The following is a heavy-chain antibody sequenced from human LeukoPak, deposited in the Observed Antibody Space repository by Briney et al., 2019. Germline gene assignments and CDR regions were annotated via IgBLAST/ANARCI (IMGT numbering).Heavy chain of an antibody. D-gene: IGHD7-27*01. J-gene: IGHJ4*02. CDR3: AKKVPANWGSYFDY. CDR2: IWYDGSNK. Sequence: GGSLRLSCAASGFTFSSCGMHWVRQAPGKGLEWVAVIWYDGSNKYYADSVKGRFTISRDNSKNTLYLQMNSLRAEDTAVYYCAKKVPANWGSYFDYWGQGTLVTVSS. V-gene: IGHV3-33*06. CDR1: GFTFSSCG.